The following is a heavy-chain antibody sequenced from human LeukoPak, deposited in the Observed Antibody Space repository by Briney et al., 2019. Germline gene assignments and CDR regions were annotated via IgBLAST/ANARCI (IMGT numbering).Heavy chain of an antibody. D-gene: IGHD6-25*01. CDR3: ARDRAASAADYYFDS. CDR1: GFTFSSHG. V-gene: IGHV3-30*03. Sequence: QPGGSLRLSCAASGFTFSSHGMHWVRQAPVKGLEWVAVIANDGRDTHYADSVKGRFTISRDNSKNTLYLQMNSLRAEDTAIYYCARDRAASAADYYFDSWGQGTPVTVSS. J-gene: IGHJ4*02. CDR2: IANDGRDT.